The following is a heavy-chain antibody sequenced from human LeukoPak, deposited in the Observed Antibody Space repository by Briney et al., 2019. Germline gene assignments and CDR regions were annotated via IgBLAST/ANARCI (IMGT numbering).Heavy chain of an antibody. J-gene: IGHJ5*02. Sequence: ASVKVSCKASGYTFTSYGISWVRQAPGQGLEWMGWISAYNSNTNYAQNLQGRVTMTTDTSTSTTYMELRSLRSDDTAVYYCAGDKSSGSYWFDPWGQGTLVTVSS. CDR1: GYTFTSYG. CDR3: AGDKSSGSYWFDP. D-gene: IGHD6-19*01. CDR2: ISAYNSNT. V-gene: IGHV1-18*01.